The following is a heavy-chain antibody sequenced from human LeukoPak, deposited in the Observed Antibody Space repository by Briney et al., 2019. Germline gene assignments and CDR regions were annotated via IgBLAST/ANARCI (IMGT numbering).Heavy chain of an antibody. CDR1: GFTFSSYW. D-gene: IGHD4-17*01. CDR3: ANYHPGYGDLYYFDY. CDR2: ISGSGGST. V-gene: IGHV3-23*01. J-gene: IGHJ4*02. Sequence: GGSLRLSCAASGFTFSSYWMTWVRQAPGKGLEWVSAISGSGGSTYYADSVKGRFTISRDNSKNTLYLQMNSLRAEDTAVYYCANYHPGYGDLYYFDYWGQGTLVTVSS.